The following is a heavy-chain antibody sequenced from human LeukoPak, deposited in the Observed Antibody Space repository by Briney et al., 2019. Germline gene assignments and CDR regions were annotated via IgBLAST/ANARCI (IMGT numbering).Heavy chain of an antibody. CDR1: GGSFSGYY. CDR2: INHSGST. CDR3: ASLGGGSTVTTYLNY. D-gene: IGHD4-17*01. V-gene: IGHV4-34*01. Sequence: PSETLSLTCAVYGGSFSGYYWSWIRQPPGKGLEWIGEINHSGSTNYNPSLKSRVTISVDTSKNQFSLKLSSVTAADTAVYYCASLGGGSTVTTYLNYWGQGALVTVSS. J-gene: IGHJ4*02.